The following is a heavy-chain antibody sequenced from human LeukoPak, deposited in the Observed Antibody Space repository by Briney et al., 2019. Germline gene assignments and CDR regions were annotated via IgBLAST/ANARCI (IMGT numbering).Heavy chain of an antibody. D-gene: IGHD1-1*01. CDR2: IIPIFGTA. J-gene: IGHJ6*02. Sequence: SVKVSCKASGGTFSSYAISWVRQAPGQGLEWMGGIIPIFGTANYAQKFQGRVTITADESTSTAYMELSSLRSEDTAVYYCARALESVGPTGYYYYGMDVWGQGTTVTVSS. V-gene: IGHV1-69*13. CDR3: ARALESVGPTGYYYYGMDV. CDR1: GGTFSSYA.